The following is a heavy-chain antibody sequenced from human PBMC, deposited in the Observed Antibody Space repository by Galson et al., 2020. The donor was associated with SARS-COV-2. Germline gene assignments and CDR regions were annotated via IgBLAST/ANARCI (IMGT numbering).Heavy chain of an antibody. D-gene: IGHD4-17*01. J-gene: IGHJ1*01. CDR2: ISHSGGT. CDR3: ARLHYGEY. CDR1: GTSISSGSYS. V-gene: IGHV4-30-2*01. Sequence: TLSLTCAVSGTSISSGSYSWNWIRQPPGKGLEWIGYISHSGGTYYNPSLKSRVTISGDRSKNQFSLRLSSVTAADTAVYYCARLHYGEY.